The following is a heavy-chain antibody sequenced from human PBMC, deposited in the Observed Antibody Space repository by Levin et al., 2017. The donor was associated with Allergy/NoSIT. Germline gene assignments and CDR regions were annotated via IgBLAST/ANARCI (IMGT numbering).Heavy chain of an antibody. CDR2: ISGSGGST. V-gene: IGHV3-23*01. J-gene: IGHJ4*02. D-gene: IGHD5-18*01. CDR3: AKRSRRGGYSYGYPY. Sequence: GGSLRLSCAASGFTFSSYATSWVRQAPGKGLEWVSAISGSGGSTYYADSVKGRFTISRDNSKNTLYLQMNSLRAEDTAVYYCAKRSRRGGYSYGYPYWGQGTLVTVSS. CDR1: GFTFSSYA.